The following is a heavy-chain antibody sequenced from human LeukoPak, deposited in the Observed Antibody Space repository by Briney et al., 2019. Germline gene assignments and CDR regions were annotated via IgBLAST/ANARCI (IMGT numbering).Heavy chain of an antibody. V-gene: IGHV4-34*01. CDR1: GGSFSGYY. D-gene: IGHD6-13*01. CDR2: INHSGSA. Sequence: SETLSLTCAVYGGSFSGYYWGWIRQPPGKGLEWIGEINHSGSANYNPSLKSRVTISADTSKNQFSLKLSSVTAADTAVYYCAGGSSSIFDYWGQGTLVTVSS. J-gene: IGHJ4*02. CDR3: AGGSSSIFDY.